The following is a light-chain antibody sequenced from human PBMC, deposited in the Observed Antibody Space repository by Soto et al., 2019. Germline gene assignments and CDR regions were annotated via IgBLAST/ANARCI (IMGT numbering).Light chain of an antibody. Sequence: IQLTQSPSSLSASVGDRVTITCRASQGIINYLAWYQQKPGKAPKLLIYGASTLQSGVPSRFGGSGSGTDFTLTVSSLQHDDVATYYCQQLFISPPTFGPGTKVHIK. CDR3: QQLFISPPT. CDR1: QGIINY. J-gene: IGKJ3*01. CDR2: GAS. V-gene: IGKV1-9*01.